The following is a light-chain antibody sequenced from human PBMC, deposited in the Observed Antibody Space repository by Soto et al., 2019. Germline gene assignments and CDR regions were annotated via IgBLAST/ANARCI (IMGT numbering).Light chain of an antibody. V-gene: IGKV3-20*01. Sequence: EIVLTQSPGTLSLSPGERATLSCRASQSVSSSYLAWYQQKPGQAPRLLIFGASSRATGIPDRFSGSGSGTYFTITFISQEPEDIPVYYCPQHCSLLRTFGQGTKVEIK. CDR2: GAS. CDR1: QSVSSSY. CDR3: PQHCSLLRT. J-gene: IGKJ1*01.